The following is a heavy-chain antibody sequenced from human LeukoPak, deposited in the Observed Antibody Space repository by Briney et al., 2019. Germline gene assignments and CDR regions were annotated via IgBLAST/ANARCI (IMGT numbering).Heavy chain of an antibody. CDR1: GASISRWY. Sequence: SETLSLTCTVSGASISRWYWSWIRQPPGKGLEWIGYIHGNGNTNYNPSLKSRVSMSLDTSRNQFSLNLTSVTAADTAVYYCARARTTVTSYYFDYWGQGTLVTVSS. D-gene: IGHD4-11*01. CDR2: IHGNGNT. V-gene: IGHV4-59*01. J-gene: IGHJ4*02. CDR3: ARARTTVTSYYFDY.